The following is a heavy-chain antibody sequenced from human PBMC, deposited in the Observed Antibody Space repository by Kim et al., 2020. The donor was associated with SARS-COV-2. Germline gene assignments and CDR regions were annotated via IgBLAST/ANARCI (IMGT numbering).Heavy chain of an antibody. CDR3: ARRRLLLLDS. V-gene: IGHV4-34*01. CDR2: INHRRNA. D-gene: IGHD2-15*01. J-gene: IGHJ4*02. CDR1: GGSFSAYY. Sequence: SETLSLTCAVSGGSFSAYYCTWIRQAPGKGLEWIGEINHRRNANYNSSLKSRVTMSVDTSTNQFSLNLTSVTAADTAVYYCARRRLLLLDSWGQGTLVTVSS.